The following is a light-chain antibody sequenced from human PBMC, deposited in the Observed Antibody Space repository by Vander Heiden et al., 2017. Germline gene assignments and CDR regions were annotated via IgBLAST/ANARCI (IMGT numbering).Light chain of an antibody. CDR3: LLAYSGIRV. Sequence: QAVVTQEPSLTVSPGGTVALTCVSSNGGFTSDTYPYWFQPKPGQAPSKLVYDTRNKNSWTPARFYGSLMVGKAARTLSGAEPEDEAEYHCLLAYSGIRVFGGGTKLTVL. J-gene: IGLJ2*01. CDR2: DTR. V-gene: IGLV7-46*01. CDR1: NGGFTSDTY.